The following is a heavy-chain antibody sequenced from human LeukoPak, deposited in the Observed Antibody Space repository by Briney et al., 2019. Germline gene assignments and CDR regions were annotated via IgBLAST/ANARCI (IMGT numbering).Heavy chain of an antibody. D-gene: IGHD5-18*01. Sequence: PSETVSLTCSVSGDSISTYHWNWIRKPPGKGLEWIGYMQSTGNSNYNPSLRSRVTMFVDTSKNQVALILSSVTAAGTAVYYCARDKRHSYGRYFDHWGEGALVTVSS. CDR1: GDSISTYH. CDR2: MQSTGNS. CDR3: ARDKRHSYGRYFDH. J-gene: IGHJ4*02. V-gene: IGHV4-59*01.